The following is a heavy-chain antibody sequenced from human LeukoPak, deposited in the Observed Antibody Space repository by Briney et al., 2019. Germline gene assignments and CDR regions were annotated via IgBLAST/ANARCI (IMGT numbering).Heavy chain of an antibody. Sequence: PGGSLRLSCAASGFTFSSYSMTWVRQAPGKGLEWVSSISSSSSYIYYADSVKGRFTISRDNAKNSLYLQMNSLRAEDTAVYYCARAYSSSWHAFDIWGQGTMVTVSS. CDR2: ISSSSSYI. J-gene: IGHJ3*02. D-gene: IGHD6-13*01. CDR1: GFTFSSYS. V-gene: IGHV3-21*01. CDR3: ARAYSSSWHAFDI.